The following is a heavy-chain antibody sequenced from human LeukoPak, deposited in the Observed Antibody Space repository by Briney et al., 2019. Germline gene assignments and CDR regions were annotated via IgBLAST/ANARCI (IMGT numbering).Heavy chain of an antibody. D-gene: IGHD1-26*01. J-gene: IGHJ4*02. CDR3: ARGGGSYPL. Sequence: PSETLSLTCTVSDYSISSGYYWGWIRQPPGKGLEWIGEINHSGSTNYNPSLKSRVTISVDTSKNQFSLKLSSVTAADTAVYYCARGGGSYPLWGQGTLVTVSS. CDR1: DYSISSGYY. V-gene: IGHV4-38-2*02. CDR2: INHSGST.